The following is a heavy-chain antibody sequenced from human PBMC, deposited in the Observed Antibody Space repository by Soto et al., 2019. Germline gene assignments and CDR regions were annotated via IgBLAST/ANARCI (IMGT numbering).Heavy chain of an antibody. CDR3: AKDPKATGTHY. V-gene: IGHV3-30*18. Sequence: PGGSLRLSCAASGFTINTYGMPWVRQAPGKGLEWVSVITYDGGNKFYADSVKGRFSISRDNSRNTLYLQMYSLRAEDTAVYYCAKDPKATGTHYWGRGTLVTVSS. J-gene: IGHJ4*02. CDR1: GFTINTYG. D-gene: IGHD1-1*01. CDR2: ITYDGGNK.